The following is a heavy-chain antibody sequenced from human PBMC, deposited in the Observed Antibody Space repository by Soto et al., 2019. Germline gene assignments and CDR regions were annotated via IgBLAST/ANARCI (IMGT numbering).Heavy chain of an antibody. J-gene: IGHJ4*02. Sequence: ASVKVSCKASGYTFTSYGISWVRQAPGQGLEWMGWISAYNGNTNYAQKLQGRVTMTTDTSTSTAYMELRSLRSDDTAVYYCARDFGYYDFWSGTYYFDYWGQRTLVTVSS. D-gene: IGHD3-3*01. V-gene: IGHV1-18*04. CDR2: ISAYNGNT. CDR1: GYTFTSYG. CDR3: ARDFGYYDFWSGTYYFDY.